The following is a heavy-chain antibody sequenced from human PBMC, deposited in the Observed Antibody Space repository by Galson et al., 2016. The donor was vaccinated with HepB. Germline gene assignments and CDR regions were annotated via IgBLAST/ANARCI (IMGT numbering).Heavy chain of an antibody. J-gene: IGHJ6*03. Sequence: SLRLSCAASGFTFSNYDMHWVRQAPGKGLEWVALIWYDGSNKYYGDSVKGRFTISRDNANVSLHLEMNSLRAEDTAVYYCARRFPRYDILTDDYYYYLDVWGKGTTVTVSS. CDR1: GFTFSNYD. CDR3: ARRFPRYDILTDDYYYYLDV. V-gene: IGHV3-33*01. D-gene: IGHD3-9*01. CDR2: IWYDGSNK.